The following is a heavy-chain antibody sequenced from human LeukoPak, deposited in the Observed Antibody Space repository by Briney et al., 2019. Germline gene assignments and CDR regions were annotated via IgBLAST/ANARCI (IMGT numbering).Heavy chain of an antibody. D-gene: IGHD3-3*01. J-gene: IGHJ4*02. CDR3: ARVGLRFLEWTH. V-gene: IGHV3-7*01. CDR1: GFTFSSYW. Sequence: QPGGSLRLSCAASGFTFSSYWMSWVRQAPGKGLEWVANIKQDGSEKYYVDSVKGRFTISRDNATNSLYLQMNSRRAEDSAVYYCARVGLRFLEWTHGGQGPRVTVSS. CDR2: IKQDGSEK.